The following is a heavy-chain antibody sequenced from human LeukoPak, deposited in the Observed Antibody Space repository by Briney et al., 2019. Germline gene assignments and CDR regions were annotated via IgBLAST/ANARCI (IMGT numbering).Heavy chain of an antibody. J-gene: IGHJ6*02. V-gene: IGHV3-7*01. CDR1: GFTFSSYW. D-gene: IGHD3-16*01. CDR2: MNRDGSEK. CDR3: SGGGGIFRFGGQDV. Sequence: PGGSLRLSCAASGFTFSSYWMSWVRQAPGKGLEWVANMNRDGSEKNYVDSIKGRFTISRDNAANSLYLQMNSLRVEDTAVYYFSGGGGIFRFGGQDVWGQGTTVIVS.